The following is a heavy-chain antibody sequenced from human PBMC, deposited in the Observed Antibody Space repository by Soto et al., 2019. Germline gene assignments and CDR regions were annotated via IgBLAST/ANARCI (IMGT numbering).Heavy chain of an antibody. Sequence: VHLLESGGNLVQPGGSLRLSCAASGFTFSTYGMTWVRQAPGKGLEWVSSISDSGDSTYYADSVKGRFTISRDNSKNTLCLQMNSLRAEDTAVYYCAKDHAWGRRVTTRFDYWGQGALVTVSS. V-gene: IGHV3-23*01. CDR1: GFTFSTYG. CDR3: AKDHAWGRRVTTRFDY. CDR2: ISDSGDST. D-gene: IGHD4-17*01. J-gene: IGHJ4*02.